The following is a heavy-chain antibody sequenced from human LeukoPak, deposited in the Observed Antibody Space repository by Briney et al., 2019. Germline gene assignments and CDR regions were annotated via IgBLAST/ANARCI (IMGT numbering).Heavy chain of an antibody. CDR2: MNPNSGNT. V-gene: IGHV1-8*01. D-gene: IGHD6-6*01. Sequence: ASVKVSCKASGYTFTSYDINWVRQATGQGLEWMGWMNPNSGNTGYAQKFQGRVTMTRNTSISTAYMELSSLRSEDTAVHYCGRGGKGIAARVPIDYWGQGTLVTVSS. J-gene: IGHJ4*02. CDR3: GRGGKGIAARVPIDY. CDR1: GYTFTSYD.